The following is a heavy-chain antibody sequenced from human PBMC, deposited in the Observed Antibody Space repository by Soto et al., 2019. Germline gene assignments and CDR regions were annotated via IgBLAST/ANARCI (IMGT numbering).Heavy chain of an antibody. CDR1: GDSVSSNIAA. D-gene: IGHD6-19*01. V-gene: IGHV6-1*01. CDR2: TYYRSQWFN. CDR3: ARIAYGSVIV. J-gene: IGHJ4*02. Sequence: PSQTLSLTCAISGDSVSSNIAAWSWIRQSPSRGLEWLGRTYYRSQWFNDYAGSVKGRIAINVDTSKNQISLQLNSVTPEDTAVYYCARIAYGSVIVWDQGTLVTVSS.